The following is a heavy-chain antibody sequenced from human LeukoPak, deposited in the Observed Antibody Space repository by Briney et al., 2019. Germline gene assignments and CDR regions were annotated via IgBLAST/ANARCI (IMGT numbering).Heavy chain of an antibody. D-gene: IGHD6-19*01. Sequence: PSETLSLTCTVSGGSISSYYWSWIRQPPGKGLEWIGYIYYSGSTNYNPSLKSRVTISVDTSKNQFSPKLSSVTAADTAVYYCARDNSPYSSGAGFDPWGQGTLVTVSS. CDR3: ARDNSPYSSGAGFDP. CDR1: GGSISSYY. J-gene: IGHJ5*02. V-gene: IGHV4-59*01. CDR2: IYYSGST.